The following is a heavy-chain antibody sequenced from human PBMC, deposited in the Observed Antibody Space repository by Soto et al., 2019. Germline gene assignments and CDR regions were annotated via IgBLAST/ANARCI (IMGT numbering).Heavy chain of an antibody. Sequence: ASVKVSCKASGYTFTSYAMHWVRQAPGQRLEWMGWINAGNGNTKYSQKFQGRVTITRDTSASTAYMELSSLRSEDTAVYYCARGSYYYGSGAKGDFDYWGQGTLVTVS. CDR1: GYTFTSYA. CDR3: ARGSYYYGSGAKGDFDY. J-gene: IGHJ4*02. V-gene: IGHV1-3*01. D-gene: IGHD3-10*01. CDR2: INAGNGNT.